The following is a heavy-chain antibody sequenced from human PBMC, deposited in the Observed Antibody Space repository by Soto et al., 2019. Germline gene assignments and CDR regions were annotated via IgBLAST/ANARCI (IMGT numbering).Heavy chain of an antibody. CDR3: ALCIAVALDY. CDR2: INHSGST. J-gene: IGHJ4*02. CDR1: GGSFSGYY. Sequence: PSETLSLTCAVYGGSFSGYYWSWIRQPPGKGLEWIGEINHSGSTNYNPSLKCRVTISVDTSKNQFSLKLSSVTAADTAVYYCALCIAVALDYWGQGTLVTVSS. V-gene: IGHV4-34*01. D-gene: IGHD6-19*01.